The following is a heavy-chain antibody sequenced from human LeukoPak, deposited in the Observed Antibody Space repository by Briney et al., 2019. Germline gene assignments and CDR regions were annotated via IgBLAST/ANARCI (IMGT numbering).Heavy chain of an antibody. D-gene: IGHD6-13*01. J-gene: IGHJ4*02. CDR3: AKAVRQQLFDY. V-gene: IGHV3-23*01. CDR1: GFSFSTYA. Sequence: PGGSLRLSCAASGFSFSTYAMNWVRQAPGKGLEWVSGISASGDSTYYADSVKGRFTISRDNSKNTLYLQMNSLRAEDTAVYYCAKAVRQQLFDYWGQGTLVTVSS. CDR2: ISASGDST.